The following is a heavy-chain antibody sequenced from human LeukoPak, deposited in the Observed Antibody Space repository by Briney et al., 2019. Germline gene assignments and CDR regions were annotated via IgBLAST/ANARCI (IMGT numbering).Heavy chain of an antibody. CDR3: ARVGHVAI. CDR2: IYSDGST. V-gene: IGHV3-66*01. J-gene: IGHJ6*02. CDR1: GFTVSSNY. D-gene: IGHD2-15*01. Sequence: GGSLRLSCAASGFTVSSNYMNWVRQAPGKGLEWVSVIYSDGSTYYADSVKGRFTIARDNSKNTLYLQMNSLRAEDTAVYYCARVGHVAIWGQGTTVTVSS.